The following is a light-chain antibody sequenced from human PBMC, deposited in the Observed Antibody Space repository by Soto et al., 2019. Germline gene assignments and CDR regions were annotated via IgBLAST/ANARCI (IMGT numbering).Light chain of an antibody. CDR3: QQYNNWPRT. Sequence: EIVMTQSPATLSVSPGERATLSCRASQSVSNNLAWYQHKPGQAPRLLIYGASTRATGLPARFSGSGSGTEFTLSISSLLSEDLAVYYCQQYNNWPRTFGQGTKVEIK. CDR2: GAS. CDR1: QSVSNN. J-gene: IGKJ1*01. V-gene: IGKV3-15*01.